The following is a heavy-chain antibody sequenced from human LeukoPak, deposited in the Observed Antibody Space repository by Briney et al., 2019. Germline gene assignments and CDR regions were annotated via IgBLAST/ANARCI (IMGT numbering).Heavy chain of an antibody. D-gene: IGHD6-13*01. CDR3: ARVGIAAAGMTIDY. CDR2: MNPNSGNT. V-gene: IGHV1-8*01. CDR1: GYTFTSYD. Sequence: GASVKVSCKASGYTFTSYDINWVRQATGQGLEWMGWMNPNSGNTGYARKFQGRVTMTRNTSISTAYMELSGLRSEDTAVYYCARVGIAAAGMTIDYWGQGTLVTVSS. J-gene: IGHJ4*02.